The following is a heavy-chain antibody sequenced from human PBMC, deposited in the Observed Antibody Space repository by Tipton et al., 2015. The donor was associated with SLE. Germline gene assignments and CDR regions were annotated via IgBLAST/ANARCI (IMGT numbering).Heavy chain of an antibody. V-gene: IGHV4-34*01. D-gene: IGHD6-13*01. CDR2: IYYSGST. CDR1: GGSFSGYY. Sequence: TLSLTCAVYGGSFSGYYWSWIRQPPGKGLEWIGSIYYSGSTYYNPSLKSRVTISVDTSKNQFSLKLSSVTAADTAVYYCARGRSSSPPYYYYYMDVWGKGTTVTVSS. CDR3: ARGRSSSPPYYYYYMDV. J-gene: IGHJ6*03.